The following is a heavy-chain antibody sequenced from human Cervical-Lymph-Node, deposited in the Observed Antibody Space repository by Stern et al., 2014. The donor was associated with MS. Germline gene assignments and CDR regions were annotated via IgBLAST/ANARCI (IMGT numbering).Heavy chain of an antibody. CDR3: AHTTVTFDEAYGLDV. Sequence: QVTLRESGPTLVQPTQTLTLTCTFSGFSLSTSGEGVAWIRQPPGKALEWLSVIYWDDDERYSPSLKSRLTITKDTSKNQVVLTMANMDPVDTATYYCAHTTVTFDEAYGLDVWGQGTTVTVSS. V-gene: IGHV2-5*02. D-gene: IGHD4-17*01. CDR1: GFSLSTSGEG. CDR2: IYWDDDE. J-gene: IGHJ6*02.